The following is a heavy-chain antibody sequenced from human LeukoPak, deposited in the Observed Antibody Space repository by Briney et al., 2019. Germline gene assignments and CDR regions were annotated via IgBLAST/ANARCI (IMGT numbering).Heavy chain of an antibody. CDR3: AREVSYYDSSGFDY. Sequence: GASVTVSCKASGYTFTTYYMHWVRQAPGQGLEWIGIIKPSGGSTTYAQNFQGRVTMTRDTSTSTVYMELSSLRSEDTAAYYCAREVSYYDSSGFDYWGQGTLVTVSS. D-gene: IGHD3-22*01. V-gene: IGHV1-46*01. J-gene: IGHJ4*02. CDR2: IKPSGGST. CDR1: GYTFTTYY.